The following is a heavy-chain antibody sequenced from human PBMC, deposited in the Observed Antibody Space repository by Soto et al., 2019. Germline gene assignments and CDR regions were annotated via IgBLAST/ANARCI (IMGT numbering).Heavy chain of an antibody. CDR3: GRGRGYYYGSGVALGYYYYGMDV. V-gene: IGHV4-34*01. J-gene: IGHJ6*02. CDR1: GGSFTGYY. CDR2: NNPSGST. Sequence: ASETLSLTCAVYGGSFTGYYWSWIRQPPGKGLEWLGENNPSGSTNYNPSLKSRVTISIDTPKNQFSLKLISVTAADTAVDSCGRGRGYYYGSGVALGYYYYGMDVGGQGTTVTV. D-gene: IGHD3-10*01.